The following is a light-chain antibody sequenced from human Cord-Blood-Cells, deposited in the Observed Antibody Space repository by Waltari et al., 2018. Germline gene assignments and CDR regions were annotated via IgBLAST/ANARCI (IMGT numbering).Light chain of an antibody. V-gene: IGKV1-5*03. CDR1: QSISSW. Sequence: DIQMPPSPSTLSSSVGDRVTITCRASQSISSWLAWYQQKPGKAPKRLTYKASSLESGVPSRFSGSGSGTEFTLTIRSLQPDDFATYYCQQYNSYATFGQGTKVEIK. CDR2: KAS. CDR3: QQYNSYAT. J-gene: IGKJ1*01.